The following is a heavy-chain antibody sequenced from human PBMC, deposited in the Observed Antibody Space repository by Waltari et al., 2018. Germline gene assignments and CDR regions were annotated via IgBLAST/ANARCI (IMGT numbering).Heavy chain of an antibody. D-gene: IGHD3-3*01. CDR2: IYYSGST. Sequence: QLQLQESGPGLVKPSETLSLTCTVSGGSISSSSYYWGWIRQPPGKGLEWIGSIYYSGSTHYNPSLKIRVTRSVDTSKNQFSLKLSSVTAADTAVYYCAMATVFWSGYYPYYYMDVWGEGTTVTVSS. V-gene: IGHV4-39*07. CDR3: AMATVFWSGYYPYYYMDV. CDR1: GGSISSSSYY. J-gene: IGHJ6*03.